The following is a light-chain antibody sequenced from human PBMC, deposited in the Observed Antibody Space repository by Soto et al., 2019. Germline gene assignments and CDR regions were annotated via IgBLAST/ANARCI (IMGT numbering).Light chain of an antibody. Sequence: EILLTQSPATLSLSPGERATLSCRASQSVSSHLAWFQQRPGQAPRLLIYDASNRATGIPARLSGGGSGTDFTLTIRSLEPEDFAVYYCQQRSSAITFGQGTRLEIK. V-gene: IGKV3-11*01. CDR3: QQRSSAIT. J-gene: IGKJ5*01. CDR2: DAS. CDR1: QSVSSH.